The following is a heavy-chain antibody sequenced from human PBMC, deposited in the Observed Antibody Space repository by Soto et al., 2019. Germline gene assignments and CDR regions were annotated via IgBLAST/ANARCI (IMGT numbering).Heavy chain of an antibody. CDR3: ARGRLFSSSSRGLGYYGMDD. CDR2: ISPSDGGT. Sequence: QVQLVQSGAEVTKPGASVKISCKASGYTFTNYYMHWVRHAPGQGPEWLGIISPSDGGTSNAQKFQGRLTMTADTSTSTFYMKLSSLTSEDTAVYYCARGRLFSSSSRGLGYYGMDDWGHGTTVTVSS. J-gene: IGHJ6*02. D-gene: IGHD6-6*01. V-gene: IGHV1-46*01. CDR1: GYTFTNYY.